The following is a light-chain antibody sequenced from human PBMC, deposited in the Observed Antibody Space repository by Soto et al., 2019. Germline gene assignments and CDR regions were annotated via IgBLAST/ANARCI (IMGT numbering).Light chain of an antibody. Sequence: QSVLTQPPSASGTPGQRVTISCSGSSSNIESNTVTWYQQLPGTAPKLVIYANNQRPSGVPDRFSGSKSGTSASLAISGLQSEDEADYYCAPWDDSLNGPVFGGGTKLTVL. CDR2: ANN. CDR1: SSNIESNT. CDR3: APWDDSLNGPV. J-gene: IGLJ3*02. V-gene: IGLV1-44*01.